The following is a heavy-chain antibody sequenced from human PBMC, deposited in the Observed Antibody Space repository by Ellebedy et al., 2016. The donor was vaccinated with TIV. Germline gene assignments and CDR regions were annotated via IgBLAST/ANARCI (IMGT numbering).Heavy chain of an antibody. Sequence: AASVKVSCKASGYTFTNHAMHWVRQAPGQRLEWMGWINAGNGNTKYSQKFQGRVTITRDTSANTAYMELSSLRSEDTAVYYCARAVITAAGIQPNFDYWGQGTLVTVSS. CDR2: INAGNGNT. V-gene: IGHV1-3*01. D-gene: IGHD6-13*01. CDR1: GYTFTNHA. CDR3: ARAVITAAGIQPNFDY. J-gene: IGHJ4*02.